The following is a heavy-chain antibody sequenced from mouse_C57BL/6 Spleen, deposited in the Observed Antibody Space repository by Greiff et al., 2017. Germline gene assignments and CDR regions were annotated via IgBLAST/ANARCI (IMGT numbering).Heavy chain of an antibody. Sequence: EVQGVESGGDLVKPGGSLKLSCAASGFTFSSYGMSWVRQTPDKRLEWVATISSGGSYTYYPDSVKGRFTISRDNAKNTLYLQMSSLKSEDTAMYYCARQPYGSSGDYWGQGTTLTVSS. CDR3: ARQPYGSSGDY. CDR2: ISSGGSYT. V-gene: IGHV5-6*01. D-gene: IGHD1-1*01. J-gene: IGHJ2*01. CDR1: GFTFSSYG.